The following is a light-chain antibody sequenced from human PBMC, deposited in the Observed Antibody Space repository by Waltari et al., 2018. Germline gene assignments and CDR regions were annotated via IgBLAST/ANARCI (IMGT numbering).Light chain of an antibody. V-gene: IGKV1-8*01. Sequence: AIQVTQSPSSFSASIGDRVPITCRASQDLSSYLPGYQQRPGTAPKILIYAASTLQSGVPSRFSGSGSGTEFTLTVNGLQSEDFATYYCQQYYSYPRTFGQGTKLEIK. J-gene: IGKJ2*01. CDR2: AAS. CDR3: QQYYSYPRT. CDR1: QDLSSY.